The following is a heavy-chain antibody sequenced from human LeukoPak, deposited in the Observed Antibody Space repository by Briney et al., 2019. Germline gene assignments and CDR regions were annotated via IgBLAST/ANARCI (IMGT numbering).Heavy chain of an antibody. CDR3: ARAGGGDGYNYVY. CDR2: INPSGGTT. Sequence: ASVKVSCKTSGYTFTRYYIHWVRQAPGQGLEWMGIINPSGGTTNFAQKFQGRVTMTRDTSTSTVYMELSSLRSVDTAVYYCARAGGGDGYNYVYWGQGTLVTVSS. V-gene: IGHV1-46*01. D-gene: IGHD5-24*01. CDR1: GYTFTRYY. J-gene: IGHJ4*02.